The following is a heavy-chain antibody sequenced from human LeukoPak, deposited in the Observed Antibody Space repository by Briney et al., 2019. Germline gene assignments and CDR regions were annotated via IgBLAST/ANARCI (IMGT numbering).Heavy chain of an antibody. CDR1: GGSIKSDY. Sequence: SETLSLTCTVSGGSIKSDYWSWIRQPPGKGVEWIGYINYKWNTNSNPSLKSRVTLSIDTSKNQFSLRLTSVTAADTAVYYCARRISDPNYYYMDVWGKGTAVIVSS. CDR3: ARRISDPNYYYMDV. V-gene: IGHV4-59*08. CDR2: INYKWNT. D-gene: IGHD3-3*02. J-gene: IGHJ6*03.